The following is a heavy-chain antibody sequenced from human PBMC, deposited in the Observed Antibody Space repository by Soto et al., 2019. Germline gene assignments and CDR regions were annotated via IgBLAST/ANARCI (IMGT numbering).Heavy chain of an antibody. Sequence: GGSLRLSCAASGFTFSNAWMNWVRQAPGKGLEWVGRIKSKTDGGTTDYAAPVKGRFTISRDDSKNTLYLQMNSLKTEDTAVYYCTTDGGTDYYDSSGYYSRLGDFDYWGQGTLVTVSS. D-gene: IGHD3-22*01. CDR1: GFTFSNAW. CDR3: TTDGGTDYYDSSGYYSRLGDFDY. J-gene: IGHJ4*02. CDR2: IKSKTDGGTT. V-gene: IGHV3-15*07.